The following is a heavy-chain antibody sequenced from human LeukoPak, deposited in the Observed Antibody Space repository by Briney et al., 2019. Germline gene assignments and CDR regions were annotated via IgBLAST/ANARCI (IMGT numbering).Heavy chain of an antibody. CDR1: GYIFTGYY. D-gene: IGHD3-22*01. Sequence: ASVKVSCKASGYIFTGYYMHWVRQAPGQGLEWMGWINPNSGGTNFAQKFQGRVTMTRDTSISTAYMELTRLRSDDTAEYYCARALYYDSSGYYSSSYYYFQHWGQGTLVTVSS. J-gene: IGHJ1*01. CDR3: ARALYYDSSGYYSSSYYYFQH. CDR2: INPNSGGT. V-gene: IGHV1-2*02.